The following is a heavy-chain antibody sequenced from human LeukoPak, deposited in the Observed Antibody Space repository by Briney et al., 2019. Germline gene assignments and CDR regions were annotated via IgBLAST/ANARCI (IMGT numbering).Heavy chain of an antibody. J-gene: IGHJ4*02. CDR2: SRIKADVYIT. D-gene: IGHD2/OR15-2a*01. Sequence: PGGSLRLSCVVSGFTFSDHYLDWVRQSPGRGVEWGGRSRIKADVYITQYAAPVKDRFTISRDESKDSLFLQMNSLKTEDTAMYYCVRGLNSFDLWGQGTPVTISS. CDR1: GFTFSDHY. V-gene: IGHV3-72*01. CDR3: VRGLNSFDL.